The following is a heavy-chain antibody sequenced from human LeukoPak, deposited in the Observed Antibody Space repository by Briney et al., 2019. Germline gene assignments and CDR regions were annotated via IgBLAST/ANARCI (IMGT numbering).Heavy chain of an antibody. CDR2: IYHSGST. CDR3: ARVGQWELLRGFYFDY. D-gene: IGHD1-26*01. J-gene: IGHJ4*02. CDR1: GYSISSGYY. Sequence: SETLSLTCTVSGYSISSGYYWGWIRPPPGKGLEWIGSIYHSGSTYYNPSLKSRVTISVDTSKNQFSLKLSSVTAADTAVYYCARVGQWELLRGFYFDYWGQGTLVTVSS. V-gene: IGHV4-38-2*02.